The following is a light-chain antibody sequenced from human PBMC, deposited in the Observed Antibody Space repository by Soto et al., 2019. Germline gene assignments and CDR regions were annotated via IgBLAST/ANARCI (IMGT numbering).Light chain of an antibody. CDR3: QQLFDSPIT. Sequence: DIQMTQSPSTLSGAGGDRVTITCRASQTISTSLAWYQVKPGKAPKLLIYAASTLESGVPSRFSATVSGTEFSLTITSLQPEDFATYYCQQLFDSPITFGQGTRLEIK. CDR1: QTISTS. J-gene: IGKJ5*01. V-gene: IGKV1-9*01. CDR2: AAS.